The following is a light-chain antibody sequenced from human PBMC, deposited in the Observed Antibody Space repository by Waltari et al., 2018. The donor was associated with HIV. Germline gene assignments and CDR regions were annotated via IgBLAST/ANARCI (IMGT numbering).Light chain of an antibody. J-gene: IGLJ3*02. Sequence: SYELTQPPSVSVSPGQTASITCSGDKLGDKYACWYQQKPGQSPVLVIYQDSKRPSGMSERFFGSNSGKTVNLTISGTQAMDEADYYCQAWDSSTVWVFGGGTKLTVL. CDR2: QDS. CDR3: QAWDSSTVWV. CDR1: KLGDKY. V-gene: IGLV3-1*01.